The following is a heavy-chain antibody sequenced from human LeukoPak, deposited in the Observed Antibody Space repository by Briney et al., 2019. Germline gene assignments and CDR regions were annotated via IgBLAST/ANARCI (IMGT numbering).Heavy chain of an antibody. CDR3: ASANYYYYYGLDV. CDR2: IYHNGNT. Sequence: PSETLSLTCAVYGGSFSGYYWSWIRQSPGKGLEWIGEIYHNGNTNYNPSLKSRVAISVDKSKSQFSLKLSSVTAADTAVYYCASANYYYYYGLDVWGQGTTVTVSS. CDR1: GGSFSGYY. J-gene: IGHJ6*02. V-gene: IGHV4-34*01.